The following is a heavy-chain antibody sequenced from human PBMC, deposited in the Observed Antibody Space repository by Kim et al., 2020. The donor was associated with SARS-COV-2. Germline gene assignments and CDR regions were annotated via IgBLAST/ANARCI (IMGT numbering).Heavy chain of an antibody. J-gene: IGHJ4*02. Sequence: SETLSLTCTVSGGSISSYYWSWIRQPPGKGLEWIGYIYYSGSTNYNPSLKSRVTISVDTSKNQFSLKLSSVTAADTAVYYCARGDREITMVRGVIIAFDYWGQGTLVTVSS. CDR2: IYYSGST. CDR3: ARGDREITMVRGVIIAFDY. CDR1: GGSISSYY. V-gene: IGHV4-59*13. D-gene: IGHD3-10*01.